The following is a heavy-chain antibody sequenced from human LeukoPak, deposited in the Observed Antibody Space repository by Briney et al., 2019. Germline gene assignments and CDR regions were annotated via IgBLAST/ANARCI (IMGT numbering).Heavy chain of an antibody. CDR3: ARGPQYQLLKALGHYYLDV. V-gene: IGHV1-69*05. CDR2: IIPISGTA. Sequence: SVKVSCKLSGGTFNSHAIAWVRQAPRQGPKWMGGIIPISGTASYAQKFQGRVAITTEDSTNTVYMEMRSLTFDDTAVYYCARGPQYQLLKALGHYYLDVWGEGTTVTVSS. CDR1: GGTFNSHA. J-gene: IGHJ6*03. D-gene: IGHD2-2*01.